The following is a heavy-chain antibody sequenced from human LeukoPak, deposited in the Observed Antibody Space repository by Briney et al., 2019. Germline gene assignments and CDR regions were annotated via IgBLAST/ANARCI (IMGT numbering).Heavy chain of an antibody. Sequence: GGSLRLSCAASGFTFSSYAMSWVRQAPGKGLEWVSAISGSGGSTNYADSVKGRFTISRDNSKNTLYLQVNSLRAEDTAVYYCAKGTLGYCTNAVCYPFDYWGQGTLVTVSS. CDR2: ISGSGGST. CDR3: AKGTLGYCTNAVCYPFDY. V-gene: IGHV3-23*01. J-gene: IGHJ4*02. D-gene: IGHD2-8*01. CDR1: GFTFSSYA.